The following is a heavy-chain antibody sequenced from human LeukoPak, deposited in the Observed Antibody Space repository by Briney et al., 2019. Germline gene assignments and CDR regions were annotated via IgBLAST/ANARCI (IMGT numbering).Heavy chain of an antibody. V-gene: IGHV3-20*04. D-gene: IGHD3-16*02. CDR3: ARWELSGRVMERLSWIEH. CDR1: GFTFDDFG. CDR2: INWNGGGT. Sequence: GGSLRLSCAASGFTFDDFGMTWVRQAPGKGLEWVSGINWNGGGTGYADSVKGRFTISRDNAKKILYLQMNSLRVEDTAVYYCARWELSGRVMERLSWIEHWGQGALVTVSS. J-gene: IGHJ4*02.